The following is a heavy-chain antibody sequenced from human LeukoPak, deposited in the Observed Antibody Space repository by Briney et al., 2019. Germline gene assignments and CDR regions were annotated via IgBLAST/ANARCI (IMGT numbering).Heavy chain of an antibody. CDR2: INAGNGNT. D-gene: IGHD2-2*01. CDR1: GYTFTSYA. J-gene: IGHJ6*03. V-gene: IGHV1-3*03. CDR3: AREVSYCSSASCFFYYMDV. Sequence: ASVKVSCKASGYTFTSYAMHWVRQAPGQRLEWMGWINAGNGNTKYSQEFQGRVTMTRDMSTSTVYMELSSLRFEDTAVYYCAREVSYCSSASCFFYYMDVWAKGTTVTVSS.